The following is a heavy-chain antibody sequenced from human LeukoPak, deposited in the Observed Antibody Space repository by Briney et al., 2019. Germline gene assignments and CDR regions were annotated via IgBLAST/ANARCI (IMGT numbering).Heavy chain of an antibody. D-gene: IGHD6-19*01. CDR2: ISYDVSNK. CDR3: ARELAVAATGTFES. V-gene: IGHV3-30*03. J-gene: IGHJ4*02. CDR1: GFTFSSYG. Sequence: TGGSLRLSCAASGFTFSSYGMHWVRQTPGKGLEWVAVISYDVSNKYYADSVRGRFTISRDNSKNTLYLQMYSLRAEDTAVYYCARELAVAATGTFESWGQGTLVTVSS.